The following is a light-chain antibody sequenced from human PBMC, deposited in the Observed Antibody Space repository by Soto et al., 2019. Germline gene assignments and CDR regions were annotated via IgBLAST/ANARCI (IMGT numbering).Light chain of an antibody. Sequence: IQMTQSTSTLSASVGDRVTITCRASQNIGTSFAWYQQTPGKAPKLLISDASTLESGVPSRFGGSGSGTEFTLSITSLQPDDFATYYCQHYNSYSEAFGQGTKVDIK. J-gene: IGKJ1*01. CDR1: QNIGTS. V-gene: IGKV1-5*01. CDR3: QHYNSYSEA. CDR2: DAS.